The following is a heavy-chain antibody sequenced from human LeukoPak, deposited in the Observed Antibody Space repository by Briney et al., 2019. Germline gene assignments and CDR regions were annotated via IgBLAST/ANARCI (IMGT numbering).Heavy chain of an antibody. V-gene: IGHV3-23*01. CDR2: ISGSGGST. Sequence: GGSLRLSCAASGFTFSSDAMSWVRQAPGKGQDWVSAISGSGGSTYYADSVKGRFTISRDNSKNTLYLQMNSLRAEDTAIYYCARIHGSIRYFDYWGQGTLVTVSS. J-gene: IGHJ4*02. CDR1: GFTFSSDA. CDR3: ARIHGSIRYFDY.